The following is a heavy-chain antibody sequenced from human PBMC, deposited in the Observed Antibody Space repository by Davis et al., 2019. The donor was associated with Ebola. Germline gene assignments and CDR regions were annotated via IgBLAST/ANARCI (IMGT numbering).Heavy chain of an antibody. Sequence: SGPTLVKPTETLTLTCTVSGFSLSNARMGVSWIRQPPGKALEWLAHIFSNDEKSYSTSLKSRRTISKDTSKSQVVLTMTNMDPVDTATYYCARIDTYYDFWSGYYYYYYGMDVWGQGTTVTVSS. J-gene: IGHJ6*02. CDR1: GFSLSNARMG. V-gene: IGHV2-26*01. CDR3: ARIDTYYDFWSGYYYYYYGMDV. D-gene: IGHD3-3*01. CDR2: IFSNDEK.